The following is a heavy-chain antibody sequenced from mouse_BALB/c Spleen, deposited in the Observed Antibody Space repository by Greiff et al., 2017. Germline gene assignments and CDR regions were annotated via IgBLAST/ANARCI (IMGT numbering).Heavy chain of an antibody. CDR2: IWGDGST. CDR3: ARVHGNWYFDV. J-gene: IGHJ1*01. V-gene: IGHV2-6-7*01. CDR1: GFSLTGYG. D-gene: IGHD2-1*01. Sequence: VNVVESGPGLVAPSQSLSITCTVSGFSLTGYGVNWVRQPPGKGLEWLGMIWGDGSTDYNSALKSRLSISKDNSKSQVFLKMNSLQTDDTARYYCARVHGNWYFDVWGAGTTVTVSS.